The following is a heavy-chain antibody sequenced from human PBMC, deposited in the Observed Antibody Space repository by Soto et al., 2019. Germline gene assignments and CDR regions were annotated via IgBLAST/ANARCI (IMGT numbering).Heavy chain of an antibody. J-gene: IGHJ3*02. V-gene: IGHV4-34*01. CDR1: GGSFSGYY. CDR3: ARDPRHAFDI. CDR2: INHSGST. Sequence: PSETLSLTCAVYGGSFSGYYWSWIRQPPGKGLEWIGEINHSGSTNYNPSLKSRVTISVDTSKNQFSLKLSPVTAADTAVYYCARDPRHAFDIWGQGTMVTVSS.